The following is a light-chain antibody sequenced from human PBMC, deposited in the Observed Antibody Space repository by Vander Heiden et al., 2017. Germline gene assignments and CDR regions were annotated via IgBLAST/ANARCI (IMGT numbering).Light chain of an antibody. J-gene: IGKJ1*01. CDR3: RQPLQTPRT. V-gene: IGKV2-28*01. CDR2: LGS. Sequence: VLTQSPLFLPVTTGESASISCRSSQSLLYRDGNNYLDWYLQKPGQSPQLLIYLGSTRASGVPERFTGSGSGTDFALKITRVEAEDVGIYYCRQPLQTPRTFGQGTKVEI. CDR1: QSLLYRDGNNY.